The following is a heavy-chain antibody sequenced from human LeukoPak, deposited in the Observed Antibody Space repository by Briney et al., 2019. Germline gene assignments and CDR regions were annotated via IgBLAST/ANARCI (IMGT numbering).Heavy chain of an antibody. J-gene: IGHJ4*02. CDR2: IYSGGST. Sequence: GGSLRLSCAASGFTVSSNYMSWVRQAPGKGLEWVSVIYSGGSTYYADFVKGRFTISRDNSKNTLYLQMNSLRAEDTAVYYCARVSYFDWFDYWGQGTLVTVSS. D-gene: IGHD3-9*01. CDR1: GFTVSSNY. V-gene: IGHV3-53*01. CDR3: ARVSYFDWFDY.